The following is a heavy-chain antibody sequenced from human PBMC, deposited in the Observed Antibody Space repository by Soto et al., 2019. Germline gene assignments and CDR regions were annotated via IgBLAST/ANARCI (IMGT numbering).Heavy chain of an antibody. CDR1: GGTFSSYA. V-gene: IGHV1-69*01. CDR2: IIPIFGTA. D-gene: IGHD2-2*02. CDR3: ARVLDCSSTSCYNLYVMDV. Sequence: QVQLVQSGAEVKKPGSSVKVSCKASGGTFSSYAISWVRQAPGQGLEWMGGIIPIFGTANYAQKFQGRVTITAEESTRKASRELSSLRSEDTAVYYCARVLDCSSTSCYNLYVMDVWGQGTTVTVSS. J-gene: IGHJ6*02.